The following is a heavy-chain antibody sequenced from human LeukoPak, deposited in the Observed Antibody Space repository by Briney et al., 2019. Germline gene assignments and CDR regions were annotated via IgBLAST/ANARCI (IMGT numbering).Heavy chain of an antibody. Sequence: GGSLRLSCGASGFTFSSYDMHWVSQAPGKGLEWVAFIRYDGSNKYYADSVKGRFTISRDNSKNTLYLQMNSLRAEDTAVYYCAKDSGRTDAFGTSSPYYMDVWGKGTTVTISS. CDR2: IRYDGSNK. CDR1: GFTFSSYD. J-gene: IGHJ6*03. CDR3: AKDSGRTDAFGTSSPYYMDV. D-gene: IGHD3-10*01. V-gene: IGHV3-30*02.